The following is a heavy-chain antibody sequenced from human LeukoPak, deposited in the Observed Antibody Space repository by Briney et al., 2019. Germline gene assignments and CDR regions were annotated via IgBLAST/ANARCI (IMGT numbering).Heavy chain of an antibody. CDR3: ARYGDYLDYYYMDV. CDR1: GGSISSGSYY. CDR2: IYYSGST. V-gene: IGHV4-61*10. Sequence: SQTLSLTCTVSGGSISSGSYYWSWIRQPAGKGLEWIGYIYYSGSTNYNPSLKSRVTISVDTSKNQFSLKLSSVTAADTAVYYCARYGDYLDYYYMDVWGKGTTVTVSS. J-gene: IGHJ6*03. D-gene: IGHD4-17*01.